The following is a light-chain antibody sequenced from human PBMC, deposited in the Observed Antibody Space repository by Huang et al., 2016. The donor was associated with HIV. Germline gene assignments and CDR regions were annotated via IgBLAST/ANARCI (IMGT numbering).Light chain of an antibody. CDR3: MQSGHLPFT. V-gene: IGKV2D-29*01. CDR1: QSLLQSDGKTF. Sequence: EIVLTQTPLSLSVTPGQPASISCESSQSLLQSDGKTFLYWFLQRPGQPPKLLIYEGSNRFSGVPDRFSGSGSPTDFTLKISRVEAEDLGVYYCMQSGHLPFTFGPGTRVDVK. J-gene: IGKJ3*01. CDR2: EGS.